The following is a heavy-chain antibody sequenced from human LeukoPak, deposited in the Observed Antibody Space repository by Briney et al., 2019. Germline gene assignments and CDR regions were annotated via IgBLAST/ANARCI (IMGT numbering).Heavy chain of an antibody. D-gene: IGHD6-6*01. Sequence: SETLSLTCAVYGGSFSGYYWSWIRQPPGKGQEWIGEINHSGSTNYNPSLKSRVTISVDTSKNQFSLKLSSVTAADTAVYYCARGRRSSNWFDPWGQGTLVTVSS. CDR2: INHSGST. CDR1: GGSFSGYY. J-gene: IGHJ5*02. V-gene: IGHV4-34*01. CDR3: ARGRRSSNWFDP.